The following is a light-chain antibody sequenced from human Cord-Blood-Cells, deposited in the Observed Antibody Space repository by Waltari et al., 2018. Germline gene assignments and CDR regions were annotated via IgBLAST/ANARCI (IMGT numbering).Light chain of an antibody. V-gene: IGKV1-33*01. Sequence: DIQMTQSPSSLSASVGDRVTINCQASQDISNYLNWYQQKPGKAPKLLIYDASNLETGVPSRFSGSGSGTDFTCTISSLQPEDIATYYCQQYDNLPITFGQGTRLEIK. CDR2: DAS. CDR1: QDISNY. CDR3: QQYDNLPIT. J-gene: IGKJ5*01.